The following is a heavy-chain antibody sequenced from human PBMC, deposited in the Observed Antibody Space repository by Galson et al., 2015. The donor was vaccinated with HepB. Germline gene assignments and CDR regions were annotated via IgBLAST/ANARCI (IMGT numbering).Heavy chain of an antibody. CDR2: ISSSSTYT. Sequence: SLRLSCAASGFTFSDYYMSWLRQAPGQGLEWVSYISSSSTYTNYADSMKGRFTISRDNARDSLYLQMNSLRAEDTAVYYCARDHYGSGSYYTPDVWGQGTTVTVSS. D-gene: IGHD3-10*01. CDR1: GFTFSDYY. J-gene: IGHJ6*02. CDR3: ARDHYGSGSYYTPDV. V-gene: IGHV3-11*06.